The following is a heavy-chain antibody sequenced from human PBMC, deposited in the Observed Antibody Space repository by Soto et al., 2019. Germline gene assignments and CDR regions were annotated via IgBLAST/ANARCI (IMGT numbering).Heavy chain of an antibody. J-gene: IGHJ4*02. CDR1: GYSFTSYW. D-gene: IGHD6-13*01. CDR2: IYPGDSDT. Sequence: ESLKISGKGSGYSFTSYWVGWVRQMPGKGLEWMGIIYPGDSDTRYSPSFQGQVTISADKSISTAYLQWSSLKASDTAMYYCARGLAVAGTRGYYSHYWRQAPLVSV. CDR3: ARGLAVAGTRGYYSHY. V-gene: IGHV5-51*01.